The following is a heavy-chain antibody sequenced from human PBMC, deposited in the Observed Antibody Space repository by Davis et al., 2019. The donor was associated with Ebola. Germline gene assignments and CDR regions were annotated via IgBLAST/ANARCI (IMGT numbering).Heavy chain of an antibody. D-gene: IGHD1-26*01. Sequence: MPSETLSLTCTVSGGSISSSSYYWGWIRQPPGKGLEWIGSIYYSGSTYYNPSLKSRVTISVHTSKDQFSLKLSSVAAADTAVYYCARGVGATTGYWGQGTLVTVSS. CDR1: GGSISSSSYY. V-gene: IGHV4-39*01. J-gene: IGHJ4*02. CDR2: IYYSGST. CDR3: ARGVGATTGY.